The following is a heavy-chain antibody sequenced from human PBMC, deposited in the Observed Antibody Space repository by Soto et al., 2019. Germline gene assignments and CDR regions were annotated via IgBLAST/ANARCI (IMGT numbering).Heavy chain of an antibody. CDR3: ATNFLNWNVPTSEI. V-gene: IGHV1-24*01. D-gene: IGHD1-20*01. CDR1: GYTLTELS. J-gene: IGHJ3*02. CDR2: FDPEDGET. Sequence: ASVKVSCKVSGYTLTELSMHWVRQAPGKGLEWMGGFDPEDGETIYAQKFQGRVTMTEDTSTDTAYMELSSLRSEDTAVYYCATNFLNWNVPTSEIWGQGTMVTVPS.